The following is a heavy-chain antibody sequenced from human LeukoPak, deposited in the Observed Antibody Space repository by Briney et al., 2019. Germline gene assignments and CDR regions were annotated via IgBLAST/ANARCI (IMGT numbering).Heavy chain of an antibody. CDR2: IKQDGSEK. J-gene: IGHJ4*02. CDR1: GFTFSTYW. V-gene: IGHV3-7*01. Sequence: GGSLRLSCAASGFTFSTYWMSWVRQAPGKGLEWVANIKQDGSEKNYVDSVKGRFTISRDNAKNSLSLQMNSLRAGDAAVYYCAKDNFDWLHYWGQGTLVTVSS. CDR3: AKDNFDWLHY. D-gene: IGHD3-9*01.